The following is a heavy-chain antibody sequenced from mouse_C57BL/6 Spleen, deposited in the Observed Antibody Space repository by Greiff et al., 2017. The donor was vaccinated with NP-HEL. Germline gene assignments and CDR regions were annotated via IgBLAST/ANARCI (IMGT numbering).Heavy chain of an antibody. CDR1: GFTFSSYA. CDR3: AREDHGSSWYFDV. V-gene: IGHV5-4*01. Sequence: EVQLVESGGGLVKPGGSLKLSCAASGFTFSSYAMSWVRQTPEKRLEWVATISDGGSYTYYPDNVKGRFTISRDNAKNNLYLQMSHLKSEDTAIYYCAREDHGSSWYFDVWGTGTTVTVSS. D-gene: IGHD1-1*01. CDR2: ISDGGSYT. J-gene: IGHJ1*03.